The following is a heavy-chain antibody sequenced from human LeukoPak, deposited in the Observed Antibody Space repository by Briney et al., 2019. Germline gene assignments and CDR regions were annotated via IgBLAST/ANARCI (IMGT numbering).Heavy chain of an antibody. V-gene: IGHV3-33*01. Sequence: GRSLRLSCAASGFTFSSDGRHWVRQAPGKGLEWVAFIWYDGSNKYYADSVKGRFTISRDNSKNTLYLQMNSLRAEDTAVYYCARADALYYYYYMDVWGEGTTVTVSS. CDR3: ARADALYYYYYMDV. CDR2: IWYDGSNK. J-gene: IGHJ6*03. CDR1: GFTFSSDG.